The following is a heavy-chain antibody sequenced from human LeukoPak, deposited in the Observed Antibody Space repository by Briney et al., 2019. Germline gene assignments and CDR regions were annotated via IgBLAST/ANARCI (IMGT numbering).Heavy chain of an antibody. J-gene: IGHJ3*02. CDR2: INHSGST. Sequence: PSETLSLTCAVYGGSFSGYYWSWIRQPPGKGLEWIGEINHSGSTNYSPSLKSRVTISVDTSKNQFSLKLSSVTAADTAVYYCARGGRPASKRSAFDIWGQGTMVTVSS. V-gene: IGHV4-34*01. CDR3: ARGGRPASKRSAFDI. CDR1: GGSFSGYY. D-gene: IGHD1-14*01.